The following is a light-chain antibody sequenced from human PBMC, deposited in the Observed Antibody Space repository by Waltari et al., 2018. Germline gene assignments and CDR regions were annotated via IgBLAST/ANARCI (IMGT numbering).Light chain of an antibody. CDR3: CSYAGSSTVV. CDR2: DVS. Sequence: QSALTQPASVSGSPGQSITISCPGTSSYVGGYNYVSWYQQHPGKAPKLMIYDVSKRPSGVSNRFSGSKSGNTASLTISGLQAEDEADYYCCSYAGSSTVVFGGGTKLTVL. J-gene: IGLJ2*01. CDR1: SSYVGGYNY. V-gene: IGLV2-23*02.